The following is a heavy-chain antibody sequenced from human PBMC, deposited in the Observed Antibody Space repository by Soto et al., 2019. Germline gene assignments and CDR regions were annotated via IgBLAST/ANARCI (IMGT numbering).Heavy chain of an antibody. CDR3: AKDRVTVVGYDAFDI. Sequence: EVQLLESGGGLVQPGGSLRLSCAASGFTLSSYAMSWVRQAPGKGLEWVSGISGSGGSTYYADSVKGRFTISRDNSKKTLYLQMNSLRAEDTAVYYCAKDRVTVVGYDAFDIWGQGKMVTVSS. D-gene: IGHD6-19*01. J-gene: IGHJ3*02. V-gene: IGHV3-23*01. CDR2: ISGSGGST. CDR1: GFTLSSYA.